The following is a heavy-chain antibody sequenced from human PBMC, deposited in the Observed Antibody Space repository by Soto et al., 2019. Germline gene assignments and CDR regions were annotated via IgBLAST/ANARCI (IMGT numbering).Heavy chain of an antibody. CDR2: IYYSGST. D-gene: IGHD6-19*01. CDR1: GGSISSSTYY. Sequence: SETLSLTCTVSGGSISSSTYYWGWIRQPPGKGLEWIGSIYYSGSTYYNPSLKSRITMSVDTSKNQFSLRLSSVTAADTAVYYCARRDSGWYAPFDYWGQGTLVTVSS. J-gene: IGHJ4*02. V-gene: IGHV4-39*01. CDR3: ARRDSGWYAPFDY.